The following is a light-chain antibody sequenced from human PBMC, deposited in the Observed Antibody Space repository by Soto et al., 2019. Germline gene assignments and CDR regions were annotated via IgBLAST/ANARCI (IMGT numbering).Light chain of an antibody. Sequence: DIQMTQSPSSLSASVGDRVTITCRASQSISTFLNWYQQKPGKAPKFLIYDASTLQSGVPSRFSGSGSGTDFTLTISSLQPVDFATYYCQQTYNSLYTFGQGTKLEIK. CDR3: QQTYNSLYT. CDR1: QSISTF. V-gene: IGKV1-39*01. J-gene: IGKJ2*01. CDR2: DAS.